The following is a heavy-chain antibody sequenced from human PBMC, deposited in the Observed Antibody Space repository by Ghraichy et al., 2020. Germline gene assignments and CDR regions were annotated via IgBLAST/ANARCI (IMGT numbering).Heavy chain of an antibody. CDR2: ISIYNDNT. J-gene: IGHJ6*02. CDR1: GYSLSNSG. CDR3: ARLPTNYYYYGMDV. V-gene: IGHV1-18*01. D-gene: IGHD1-26*01. Sequence: ASVKVSCKASGYSLSNSGISWVRQAPGQGLEWMGWISIYNDNTDYAQKFQGRVIVTTDTSTSTAYMELRSLRSDDTAVYYCARLPTNYYYYGMDVWGQGTTVTVSS.